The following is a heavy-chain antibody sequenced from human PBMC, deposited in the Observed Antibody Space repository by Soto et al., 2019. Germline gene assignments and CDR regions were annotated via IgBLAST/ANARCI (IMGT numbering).Heavy chain of an antibody. CDR2: IYSGGST. CDR3: ARALCSGGSCYDY. V-gene: IGHV3-53*01. J-gene: IGHJ4*02. Sequence: VQLVESGGGLIQPGGSLRLSCAASGFTVSSNYMSWVRQAPGKGLEWVSVIYSGGSTYYADSVKGRFTISRDNSKNTLYLQMNSLRAEDTAVYYCARALCSGGSCYDYWGQGTLVTVSS. CDR1: GFTVSSNY. D-gene: IGHD2-15*01.